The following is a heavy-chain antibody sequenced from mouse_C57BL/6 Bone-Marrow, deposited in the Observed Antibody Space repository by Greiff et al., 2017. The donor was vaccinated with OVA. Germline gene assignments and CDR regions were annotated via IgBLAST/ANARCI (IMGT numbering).Heavy chain of an antibody. V-gene: IGHV10-1*01. J-gene: IGHJ3*01. D-gene: IGHD2-3*01. CDR1: GFSFHTYA. Sequence: EVQVVESGGGLVQPKGSLKLSCAASGFSFHTYAMNWVRQAPGKGLEWVARIRSKSNNYATYYDESVKDRFTISRDDSESMLYLQMNNWKTEDTAMYYCVRQRGDGYFSWVAYWGQGTLVTVSA. CDR2: IRSKSNNYAT. CDR3: VRQRGDGYFSWVAY.